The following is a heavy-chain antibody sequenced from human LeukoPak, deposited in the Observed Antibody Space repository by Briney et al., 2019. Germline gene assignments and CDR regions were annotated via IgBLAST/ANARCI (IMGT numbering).Heavy chain of an antibody. Sequence: SVTLSLTCTVSGGSISNGLYYWSRIRQHPGKGLEWIGYIYYSGSTYYSPSLKSRLTMSVDTSKNQFSLKLSSVTAADTAVYYCARDLGGGSFDFWGQGTLVTVSS. V-gene: IGHV4-31*03. J-gene: IGHJ4*02. D-gene: IGHD2-15*01. CDR2: IYYSGST. CDR1: GGSISNGLYY. CDR3: ARDLGGGSFDF.